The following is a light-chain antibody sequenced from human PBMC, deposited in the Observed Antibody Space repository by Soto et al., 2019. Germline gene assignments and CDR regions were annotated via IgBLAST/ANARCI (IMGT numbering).Light chain of an antibody. J-gene: IGKJ1*01. CDR2: GAS. CDR1: QSVSSSY. V-gene: IGKV3-20*01. Sequence: EIVLTQSPGTLSLSPGERATLSCRASQSVSSSYLAWYQQKPGQAPRLLIYGASSRATGISDRFSGSGSGTDFTLTISRLEPEDFAVYYCQQFDNSLWTFGQGTKVEIK. CDR3: QQFDNSLWT.